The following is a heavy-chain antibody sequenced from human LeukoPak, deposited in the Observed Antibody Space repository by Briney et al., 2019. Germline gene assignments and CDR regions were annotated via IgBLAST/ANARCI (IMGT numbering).Heavy chain of an antibody. CDR1: EFTFSNYA. CDR2: STGTGYST. J-gene: IGHJ3*02. CDR3: WKGVRMGVTSAFDI. D-gene: IGHD1-26*01. Sequence: GGSLRLSCAASEFTFSNYAMSWVRQAPGKGLEWVSGSTGTGYSTYYADSVKGRFTISRDNSKNTLYLQMNSLRAEDTAVYYCWKGVRMGVTSAFDIWGQGTMVTASS. V-gene: IGHV3-23*01.